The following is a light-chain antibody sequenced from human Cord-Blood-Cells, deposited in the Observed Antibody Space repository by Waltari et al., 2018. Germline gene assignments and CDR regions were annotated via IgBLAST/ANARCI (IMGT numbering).Light chain of an antibody. CDR1: QDISNY. J-gene: IGKJ2*01. V-gene: IGKV1-33*01. Sequence: DIQMTQSPSSLSASVGYRVTITCQASQDISNYLNWYQQKPGKAPKLLIYDASNLETGVPSRFSGSGSGTDFTFTISSLQPEDIATYYCQQYDNLLPYTFGQGTKLEIK. CDR2: DAS. CDR3: QQYDNLLPYT.